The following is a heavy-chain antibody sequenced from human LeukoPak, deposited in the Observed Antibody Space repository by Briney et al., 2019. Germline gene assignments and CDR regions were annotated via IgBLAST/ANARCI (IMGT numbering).Heavy chain of an antibody. CDR1: GGTFSSYA. V-gene: IGHV1-69*13. Sequence: SVKVSCKASGGTFSSYATSWMRQAPGQGLEWMGGIIPIFGTANYAQKFQGRVTITADESTSTAYMELSSLRSEDTAVYYCAVILAYCGGDCYNGFDYWGQGTLVSVSS. CDR2: IIPIFGTA. J-gene: IGHJ4*02. CDR3: AVILAYCGGDCYNGFDY. D-gene: IGHD2-21*02.